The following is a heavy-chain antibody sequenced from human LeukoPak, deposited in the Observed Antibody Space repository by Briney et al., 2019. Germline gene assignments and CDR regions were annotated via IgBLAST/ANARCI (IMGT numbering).Heavy chain of an antibody. D-gene: IGHD5-18*01. CDR1: GGSISSYY. Sequence: SETLSLTCTVSGGSISSYYWSWIRQPAGKGLEWIGRIYTSGSTNYNPSLKSRVTMSVDTSKNQFSLKLSSVTAADTTVYYCARDGIPKGGYGLDYWGQGTLVTVSS. CDR3: ARDGIPKGGYGLDY. CDR2: IYTSGST. J-gene: IGHJ4*02. V-gene: IGHV4-4*07.